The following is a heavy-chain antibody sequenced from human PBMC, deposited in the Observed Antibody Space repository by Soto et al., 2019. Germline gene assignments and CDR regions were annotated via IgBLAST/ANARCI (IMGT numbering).Heavy chain of an antibody. CDR1: GFTSNDYA. D-gene: IGHD3-16*01. J-gene: IGHJ4*02. CDR3: VKDVLPGGADY. V-gene: IGHV3-9*02. Sequence: EVKLVESGGGLVQPGRSLRLSCAASGFTSNDYAMHWVRQAPGKGLEWVSGIYYNSDHIDYGDSVKGRFATSRDNAKNSLYLQMNSLRPEDTAVYYCVKDVLPGGADYWGPGTLVTVSS. CDR2: IYYNSDHI.